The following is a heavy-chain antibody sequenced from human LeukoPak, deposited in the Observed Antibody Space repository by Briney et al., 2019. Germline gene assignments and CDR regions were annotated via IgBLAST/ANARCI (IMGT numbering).Heavy chain of an antibody. D-gene: IGHD3-22*01. CDR3: ARAQYDSSGYYFFDY. V-gene: IGHV3-33*01. CDR1: GFTFSTFG. J-gene: IGHJ4*02. Sequence: PGGSQRLSCAASGFTFSTFGMHWVRQAPGKGLEWVAAIWHDGTDKYYTDSVKGRFTISRDNSKNTLYLQMNSLRAEDTAVYYCARAQYDSSGYYFFDYWGQGTLVTVSS. CDR2: IWHDGTDK.